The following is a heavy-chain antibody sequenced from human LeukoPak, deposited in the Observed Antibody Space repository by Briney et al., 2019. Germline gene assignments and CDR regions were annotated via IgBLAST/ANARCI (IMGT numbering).Heavy chain of an antibody. CDR3: ARVGRYSLFDY. D-gene: IGHD6-19*01. CDR1: GFTFSSYA. CDR2: ISYDGSNK. J-gene: IGHJ4*02. Sequence: GGSLRLSCAASGFTFSSYAMHWVRQAPGKGLEWVTVISYDGSNKYYADSVKGRFTISRDNSKNTLYLQMNSLRAEDTAVYYCARVGRYSLFDYWGQGTLVTVSS. V-gene: IGHV3-30-3*01.